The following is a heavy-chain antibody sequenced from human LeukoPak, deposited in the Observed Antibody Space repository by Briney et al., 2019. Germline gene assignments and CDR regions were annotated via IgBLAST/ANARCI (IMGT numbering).Heavy chain of an antibody. Sequence: SGTLSLTCTVSGGSISSYYWSWIRQPPGKGLEWIGYIYYSGSTNYNPSLKSRVTISVDTSKNQFSLKLSSVTAADTAVYYCARTTPIAVAGTGGTSWFDPWGQGTLVTVSS. CDR3: ARTTPIAVAGTGGTSWFDP. J-gene: IGHJ5*02. V-gene: IGHV4-59*01. D-gene: IGHD6-19*01. CDR1: GGSISSYY. CDR2: IYYSGST.